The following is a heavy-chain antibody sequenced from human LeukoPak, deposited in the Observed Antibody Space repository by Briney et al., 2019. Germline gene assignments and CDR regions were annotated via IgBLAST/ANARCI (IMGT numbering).Heavy chain of an antibody. CDR1: GYTSTSYY. CDR2: INPSGGST. V-gene: IGHV1-46*01. J-gene: IGHJ3*02. Sequence: ASVKVSCKASGYTSTSYYMHWVRQAPGQGLEWMGIINPSGGSTSYAQKFQGRVTMTRDTSTSTVYMELSSLRSEDTAVYYCAREGIVVVKDDAFDIWGQGTMVTVSS. CDR3: AREGIVVVKDDAFDI. D-gene: IGHD3-22*01.